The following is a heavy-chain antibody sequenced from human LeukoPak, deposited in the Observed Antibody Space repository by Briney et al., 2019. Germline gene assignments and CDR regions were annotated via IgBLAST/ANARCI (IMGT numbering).Heavy chain of an antibody. CDR1: GFTFRNHG. CDR3: ARTISSFDL. J-gene: IGHJ2*01. D-gene: IGHD2/OR15-2a*01. V-gene: IGHV3-21*01. Sequence: GSSLRLSCTASGFTFRNHGMHWVRQASGKGLEWVSSISSSGSYIYYADSVKGRFTISRDNARNSLYLQMNSLRAEDTAVYYCARTISSFDLWGRGTLVTVSS. CDR2: ISSSGSYI.